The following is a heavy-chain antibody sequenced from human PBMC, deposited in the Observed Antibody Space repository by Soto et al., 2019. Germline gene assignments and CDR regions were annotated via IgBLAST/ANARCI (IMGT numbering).Heavy chain of an antibody. J-gene: IGHJ4*02. Sequence: QVQLVESGGDLVKPGGSLRLSCAASGYTFSDYYMSWIRQAPGKGLEWISYIDTSGTKIYYADSVKGRFTITGDNAKNSLYLEMNSLRDEDTAVYYCASHYEVWRGYLSPVDYLGKGTLVTVSS. CDR3: ASHYEVWRGYLSPVDY. D-gene: IGHD4-17*01. CDR1: GYTFSDYY. CDR2: IDTSGTKI. V-gene: IGHV3-11*01.